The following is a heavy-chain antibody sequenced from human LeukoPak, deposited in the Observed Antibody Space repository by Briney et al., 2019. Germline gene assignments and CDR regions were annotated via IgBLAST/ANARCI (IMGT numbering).Heavy chain of an antibody. CDR3: AKDYYDSSGFRGLNWFDP. V-gene: IGHV3-30*18. D-gene: IGHD3-22*01. CDR1: GFTFSSYG. Sequence: PGRSLRLSCAASGFTFSSYGMHWVRQAPGKGLEWVAVISYDGSNKYYADSVKGRFTISRDNSKNTLYLQMNSLRAEDTAVYYCAKDYYDSSGFRGLNWFDPWGQGTLVTVSS. J-gene: IGHJ5*02. CDR2: ISYDGSNK.